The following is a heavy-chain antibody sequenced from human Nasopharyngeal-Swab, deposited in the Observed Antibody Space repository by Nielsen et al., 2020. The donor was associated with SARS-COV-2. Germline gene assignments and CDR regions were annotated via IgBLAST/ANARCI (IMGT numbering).Heavy chain of an antibody. D-gene: IGHD3-22*01. Sequence: GESLKISCAASGFTFSSYGMHWVRQAPGKGLEWVSYISSSSSTIYYADSVKGRFTISRDNAKNSLYLQMNSLRAEDTAVYYCARAAPYYYDSSGYYPFDYWGQGTLVTVSS. V-gene: IGHV3-48*04. CDR3: ARAAPYYYDSSGYYPFDY. J-gene: IGHJ4*02. CDR2: ISSSSSTI. CDR1: GFTFSSYG.